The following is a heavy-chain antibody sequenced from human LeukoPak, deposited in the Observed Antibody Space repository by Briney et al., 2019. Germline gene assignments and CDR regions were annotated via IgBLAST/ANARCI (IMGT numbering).Heavy chain of an antibody. V-gene: IGHV3-30*02. Sequence: GGSLRLSCAASGFTFSSYGMHWVRQAPGKGLEWVAFIRYDGSNKYYADSVKGRFTISRDNSKNTLYLQMNSLRAEDTAVYCCAKGQYYYDSSGLLFDPWGQGTLVTVSS. CDR1: GFTFSSYG. CDR3: AKGQYYYDSSGLLFDP. J-gene: IGHJ5*02. CDR2: IRYDGSNK. D-gene: IGHD3-22*01.